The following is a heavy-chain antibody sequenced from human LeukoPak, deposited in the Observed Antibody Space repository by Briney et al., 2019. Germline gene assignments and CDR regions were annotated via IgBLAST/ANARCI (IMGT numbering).Heavy chain of an antibody. CDR1: GGSISSYY. D-gene: IGHD2-15*01. CDR2: IHYTGST. J-gene: IGHJ1*01. Sequence: YPSETLSLTCTVSGGSISSYYWSWIRQPPGKGLEWIGYIHYTGSTNHNPSLKSRITISIDTSKSQFSLKLSSVTAADTAVYYCAGTSSSYCSGGSCYGKFQTWGQGTLVTVSS. V-gene: IGHV4-59*08. CDR3: AGTSSSYCSGGSCYGKFQT.